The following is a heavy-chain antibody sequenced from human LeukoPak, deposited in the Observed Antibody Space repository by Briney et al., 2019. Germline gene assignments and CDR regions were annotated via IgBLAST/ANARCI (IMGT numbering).Heavy chain of an antibody. J-gene: IGHJ6*02. V-gene: IGHV1-2*02. CDR2: INPNSGGT. Sequence: ASVKVSCKASGYTFTGYYMHWVRQAPGQGLEWTGWINPNSGGTNYAQKFQGRVTMTRDTSISTAYMELSRLRSDDTAVYYCARDRVSGYSGYDYNYYYGMDVWGQGTTVTVSS. D-gene: IGHD5-12*01. CDR1: GYTFTGYY. CDR3: ARDRVSGYSGYDYNYYYGMDV.